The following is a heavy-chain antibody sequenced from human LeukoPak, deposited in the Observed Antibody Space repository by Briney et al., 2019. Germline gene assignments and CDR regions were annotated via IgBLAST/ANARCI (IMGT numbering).Heavy chain of an antibody. J-gene: IGHJ4*02. CDR1: GGSFSGYY. CDR3: ARDLSSLDY. V-gene: IGHV4-34*01. CDR2: INHSGST. D-gene: IGHD6-6*01. Sequence: SETLSLTCAVYGGSFSGYYWSWIRQPPGKGLEWIGEINHSGSTNYNPSLKSRVTISVDTSKNQFSLKLSSVTAADTAVYYCARDLSSLDYWGQGTLVTVSS.